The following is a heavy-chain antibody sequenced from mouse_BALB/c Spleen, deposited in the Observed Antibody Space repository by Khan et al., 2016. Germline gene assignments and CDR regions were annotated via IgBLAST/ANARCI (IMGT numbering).Heavy chain of an antibody. Sequence: VRLQQSGAELVKPGASVKLSCTASGFNIKDTYMHWVKQRPEQGLEWIGRIDPANGNTKYDPKFQGKATITADTSSNTAYLQLSSLTSEDTAVCYSARSPYDYDVGFAYWGQGTLVTVSA. D-gene: IGHD2-4*01. CDR3: ARSPYDYDVGFAY. J-gene: IGHJ3*01. CDR2: IDPANGNT. V-gene: IGHV14-3*02. CDR1: GFNIKDTY.